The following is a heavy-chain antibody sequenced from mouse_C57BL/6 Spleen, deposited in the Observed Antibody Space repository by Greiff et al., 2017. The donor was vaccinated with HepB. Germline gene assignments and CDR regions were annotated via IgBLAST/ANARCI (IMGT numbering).Heavy chain of an antibody. Sequence: EVKLQESGAELVRPGASVKLSCTASGFNIKDDYMHWVKQRPEQGLEWIGWIDPENGDTEYASKFQGKATITADTSSNTAYLQLSSLTSEDTAVYYCTTGYDYFYAMDYWGQGTSVTVSS. CDR2: IDPENGDT. D-gene: IGHD2-4*01. V-gene: IGHV14-4*01. J-gene: IGHJ4*01. CDR1: GFNIKDDY. CDR3: TTGYDYFYAMDY.